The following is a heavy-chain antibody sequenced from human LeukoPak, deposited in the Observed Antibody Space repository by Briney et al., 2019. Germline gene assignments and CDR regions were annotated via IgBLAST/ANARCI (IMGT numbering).Heavy chain of an antibody. CDR1: GGSISSTSYY. V-gene: IGHV4-39*01. CDR3: ARQIRIGDYYGSGSYYKAAGYYWFDP. CDR2: IFYSGTT. D-gene: IGHD3-10*01. Sequence: SETLSLTCTVSGGSISSTSYYWAWIRQPPGKGLDWIGSIFYSGTTHYNPSLESRVTISVDTSKNQFSLKLTSVTAADTAVYHCARQIRIGDYYGSGSYYKAAGYYWFDPWGQGTLVTVSS. J-gene: IGHJ5*02.